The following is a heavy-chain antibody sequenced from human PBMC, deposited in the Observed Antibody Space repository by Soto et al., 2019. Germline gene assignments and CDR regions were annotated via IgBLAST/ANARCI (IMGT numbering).Heavy chain of an antibody. D-gene: IGHD5-18*01. Sequence: PGGSLRLSCAASGFTFSSYEMNWVRQAPGKGLEWVSYISSSGSTIYYADSVKGRFTISRDNAKNSLYLQMNSLRAEDTAVYYCARDLKTWGRIQLWKYYYYGMDVWGQGTTVTVSS. CDR2: ISSSGSTI. V-gene: IGHV3-48*03. J-gene: IGHJ6*02. CDR1: GFTFSSYE. CDR3: ARDLKTWGRIQLWKYYYYGMDV.